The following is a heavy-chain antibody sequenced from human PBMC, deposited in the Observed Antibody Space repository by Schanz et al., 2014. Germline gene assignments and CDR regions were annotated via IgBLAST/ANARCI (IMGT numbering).Heavy chain of an antibody. Sequence: QVQLVQSGAEVRKPGSSVRVSCKASGGTFTSYAFSWVRQAPGQGLEWMGRIIPITGITNYAQKFQGRVTFTADTSTSAAYMELKSLTSEDTAVYYCARNGSDRSTDPWGQGTMVTVSS. CDR2: IIPITGIT. CDR3: ARNGSDRSTDP. J-gene: IGHJ3*01. CDR1: GGTFTSYA. V-gene: IGHV1-69*04.